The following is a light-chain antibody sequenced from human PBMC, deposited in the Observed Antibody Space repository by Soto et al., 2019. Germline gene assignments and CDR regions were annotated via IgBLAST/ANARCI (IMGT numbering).Light chain of an antibody. Sequence: IQLTQSPSSLSASVGDRITITCRASQGIGRYLAWYQQKPGKAPKLLIYSASTLQSGVPSGFTGSGSGTNFTLTFSSLQPEDFATYYCQQLNSYPITFGQGTRLEIK. CDR1: QGIGRY. V-gene: IGKV1-9*01. J-gene: IGKJ5*01. CDR3: QQLNSYPIT. CDR2: SAS.